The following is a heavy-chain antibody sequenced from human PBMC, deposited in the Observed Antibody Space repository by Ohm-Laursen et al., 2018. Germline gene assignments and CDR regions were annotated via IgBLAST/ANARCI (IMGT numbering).Heavy chain of an antibody. J-gene: IGHJ3*02. V-gene: IGHV3-30*03. Sequence: SLRLSCSASEFTFSNYAMHWVRQSPGKGLEWVAIISYDGSNKYYADSVKGRFTISRDNSKNTLYLQMNSLRAEDTAVYYCASRDGPPGAFDIWGQGTMVTVSS. CDR1: EFTFSNYA. CDR3: ASRDGPPGAFDI. CDR2: ISYDGSNK. D-gene: IGHD5-24*01.